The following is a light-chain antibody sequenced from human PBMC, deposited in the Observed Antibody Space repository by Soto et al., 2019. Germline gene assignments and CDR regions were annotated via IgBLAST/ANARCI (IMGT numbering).Light chain of an antibody. CDR3: SLYRSSSTL. CDR1: SSDVGGYNY. CDR2: DVS. Sequence: QSALTQPASVSGSPGQSITISCTGTSSDVGGYNYVSWYQQHPGKAPKLMIYDVSNRPSGVSNRFSGSKSGNTASLTISGLQAEDEADYYCSLYRSSSTLFGGGTKVTVL. J-gene: IGLJ2*01. V-gene: IGLV2-14*01.